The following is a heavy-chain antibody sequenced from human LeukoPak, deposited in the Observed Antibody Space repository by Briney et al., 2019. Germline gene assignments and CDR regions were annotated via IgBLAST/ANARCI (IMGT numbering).Heavy chain of an antibody. CDR3: TCIVAAADY. CDR2: IRSKANSYAT. CDR1: GFTFSGSA. J-gene: IGHJ4*02. V-gene: IGHV3-73*01. Sequence: GGSLRLSCAASGFTFSGSAMHWVRRASGKGLEWVGRIRSKANSYATAYAASVKGRFTISRDDSKNTAYLQMNSLKTEDTAVYYCTCIVAAADYWGQGTLVTVSS. D-gene: IGHD6-13*01.